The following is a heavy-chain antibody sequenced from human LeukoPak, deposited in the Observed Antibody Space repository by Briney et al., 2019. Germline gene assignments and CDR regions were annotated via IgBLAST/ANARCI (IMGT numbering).Heavy chain of an antibody. CDR3: ARVNYGPPDYYYYMDV. CDR2: IYTSGST. Sequence: PSETLSLTCTVSGGSISSYYWSWIRQPAGKGLEWIGRIYTSGSTNYNPSLKSRVTMSVDTSKNQFSLKLSSVTAADTAVYYYARVNYGPPDYYYYMDVWGKGTTVTVSS. V-gene: IGHV4-4*07. CDR1: GGSISSYY. J-gene: IGHJ6*03. D-gene: IGHD4-17*01.